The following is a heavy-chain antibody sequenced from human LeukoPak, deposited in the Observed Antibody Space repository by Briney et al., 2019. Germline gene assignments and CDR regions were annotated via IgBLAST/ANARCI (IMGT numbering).Heavy chain of an antibody. Sequence: GGSLRLSCAASGFTFSSYTMNWVPQAPGKGLEWVSSISNSPSYVYYADSVKGRFTISRDNAKNLLYLQMHSLRAEDTAVYYCARLEGLWFAWGQGTLVTVSS. D-gene: IGHD3-10*01. V-gene: IGHV3-21*06. J-gene: IGHJ5*02. CDR2: ISNSPSYV. CDR1: GFTFSSYT. CDR3: ARLEGLWFA.